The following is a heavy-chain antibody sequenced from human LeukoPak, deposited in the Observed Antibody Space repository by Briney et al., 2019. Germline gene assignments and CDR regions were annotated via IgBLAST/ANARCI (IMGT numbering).Heavy chain of an antibody. CDR3: AGGSGSYLGYFDY. J-gene: IGHJ4*02. CDR2: MNPNSGNT. V-gene: IGHV1-8*01. CDR1: GYTFTSYD. D-gene: IGHD3-10*01. Sequence: GASVKVSCKASGYTFTSYDTNWVRQATGQGLEWMGWMNPNSGNTGYAQKFQGRVTMTRDTSISTAYMELSRLRSDDTAVYYCAGGSGSYLGYFDYWGQGTLVTVSS.